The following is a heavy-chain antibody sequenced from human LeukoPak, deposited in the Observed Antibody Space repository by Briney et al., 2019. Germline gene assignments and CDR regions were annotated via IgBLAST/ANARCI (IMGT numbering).Heavy chain of an antibody. CDR2: IIPILGIA. V-gene: IGHV1-69*04. CDR1: GGTFSSYA. J-gene: IGHJ4*02. Sequence: ASVKVSCKASGGTFSSYAISWVRQAPGQGLGWMGRIIPILGIANYAQKFQGRVTITADKSTSTAYMELSSLRSEDTAVYYCARDRVEMATIENYFDYWGQGTLVTVSS. D-gene: IGHD5-24*01. CDR3: ARDRVEMATIENYFDY.